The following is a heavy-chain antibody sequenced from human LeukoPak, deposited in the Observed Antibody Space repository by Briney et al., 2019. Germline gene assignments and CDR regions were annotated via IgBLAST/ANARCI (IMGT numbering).Heavy chain of an antibody. CDR3: ARSPVTIFGVVIFDY. J-gene: IGHJ4*02. Sequence: GGSLRLSCAASGFTVSSNYMSWVRQAPGKGLEWVSVIYSGGSTYYADSVKGRFTISRDNSKNTLYLQMNRLRAEDTAVYYCARSPVTIFGVVIFDYWGQGTLVTVSS. D-gene: IGHD3-3*01. CDR1: GFTVSSNY. V-gene: IGHV3-53*05. CDR2: IYSGGST.